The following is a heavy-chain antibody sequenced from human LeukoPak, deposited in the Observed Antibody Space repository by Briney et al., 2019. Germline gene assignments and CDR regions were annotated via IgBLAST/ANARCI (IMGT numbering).Heavy chain of an antibody. CDR1: VYTFTSYD. V-gene: IGHV1-8*01. J-gene: IGHJ4*02. CDR3: ARYDNPRAFDY. CDR2: MNPNSGNT. D-gene: IGHD3-22*01. Sequence: ASVKVSCKASVYTFTSYDIHWVRQATGQGLEWMGWMNPNSGNTGYAQKFQGRVTMTRNTSISTAYMELSSLRSEDTAVYYCARYDNPRAFDYWGQGTLVTVSS.